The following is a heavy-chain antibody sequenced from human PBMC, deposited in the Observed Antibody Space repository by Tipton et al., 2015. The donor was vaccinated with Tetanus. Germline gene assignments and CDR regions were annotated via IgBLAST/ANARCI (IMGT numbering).Heavy chain of an antibody. Sequence: SLRLSCAASGFTFSSYAMSWVRQAPGKGLEWVSAISESGDVTYYADSVKGRFTISRDNAKNSLYLQMNSLRAEDTALYYCAKAVSYYGMDVWGQGTTVTVSS. D-gene: IGHD5/OR15-5a*01. CDR1: GFTFSSYA. CDR3: AKAVSYYGMDV. J-gene: IGHJ6*02. V-gene: IGHV3-23*01. CDR2: ISESGDVT.